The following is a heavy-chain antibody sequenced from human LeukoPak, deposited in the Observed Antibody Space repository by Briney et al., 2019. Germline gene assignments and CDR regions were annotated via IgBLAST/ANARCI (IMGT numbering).Heavy chain of an antibody. Sequence: GESLKISCKGYGYSFSSLTTYWIGWVRQMPGKGLEWMGIIYPGDSDTRYSPSFQGQVTSSADKSISTAYLQWSSLKASDTAMYYCARLSVGAYDSRDYQFNYFDYWGQGTLVTVPS. CDR1: GYSFSSLTTYW. V-gene: IGHV5-51*01. D-gene: IGHD3-22*01. CDR2: IYPGDSDT. CDR3: ARLSVGAYDSRDYQFNYFDY. J-gene: IGHJ4*02.